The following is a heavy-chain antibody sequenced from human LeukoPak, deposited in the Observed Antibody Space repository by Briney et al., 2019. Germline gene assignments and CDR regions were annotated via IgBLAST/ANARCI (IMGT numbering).Heavy chain of an antibody. Sequence: ASVTVSCKASGYTFTSYGISWVRQAPGQGLEWMGRISAYNGNTNYAQKLQGRVTMTTDTSTSTAYMELRSLRSDDTAVYYCARDLTRYDYSNSGPVDYWGQGTLVTVSS. D-gene: IGHD4-11*01. V-gene: IGHV1-18*01. CDR2: ISAYNGNT. J-gene: IGHJ4*02. CDR1: GYTFTSYG. CDR3: ARDLTRYDYSNSGPVDY.